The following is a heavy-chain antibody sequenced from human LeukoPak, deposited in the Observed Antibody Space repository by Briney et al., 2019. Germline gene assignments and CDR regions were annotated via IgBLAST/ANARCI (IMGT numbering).Heavy chain of an antibody. J-gene: IGHJ4*02. CDR2: INHSGST. CDR1: GGSISSSSYY. V-gene: IGHV4-39*07. CDR3: ARVDYSSGWYYGY. D-gene: IGHD6-19*01. Sequence: SETLSLTCTVSGGSISSSSYYWGWIRQPPGKGLGWIGEINHSGSTNYNPSLKSRVTISVDTSKNQFSLKLSSVTAADTAVYYCARVDYSSGWYYGYWGQGTLVTVSS.